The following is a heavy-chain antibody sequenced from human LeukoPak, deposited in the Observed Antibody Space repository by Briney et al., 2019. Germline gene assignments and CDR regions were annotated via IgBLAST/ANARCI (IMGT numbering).Heavy chain of an antibody. CDR1: GGSISSSSYY. CDR3: ARGVDTAMVIPFDY. D-gene: IGHD5-18*01. CDR2: IYYSGST. V-gene: IGHV4-39*07. J-gene: IGHJ4*02. Sequence: SETLSLTCTVSGGSISSSSYYWGWIRQPPGKGLEWIGSIYYSGSTYYNPSLKSRVTISVDTSKNQFSLKLSSVTAADTAVYYCARGVDTAMVIPFDYWGQGTLATVSS.